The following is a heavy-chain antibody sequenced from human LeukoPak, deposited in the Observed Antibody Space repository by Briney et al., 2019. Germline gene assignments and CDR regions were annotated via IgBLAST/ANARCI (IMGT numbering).Heavy chain of an antibody. J-gene: IGHJ3*02. CDR1: GYTFTSYA. V-gene: IGHV7-4-1*02. CDR3: ARTVIYYDSSGYSHDAFDI. Sequence: ASVKVSCKASGYTFTSYAMNWVRQAPGQGLEWMGWINTNTGNPTYALGFTGRFVFSLDTSVSTAYLQISSLKAEDTAVYYCARTVIYYDSSGYSHDAFDIWGQGTMVTVSS. D-gene: IGHD3-22*01. CDR2: INTNTGNP.